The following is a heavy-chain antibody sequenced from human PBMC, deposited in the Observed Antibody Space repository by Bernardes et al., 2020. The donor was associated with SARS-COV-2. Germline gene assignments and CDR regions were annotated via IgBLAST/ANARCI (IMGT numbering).Heavy chain of an antibody. J-gene: IGHJ4*02. CDR2: ISYEGSKK. D-gene: IGHD3-10*01. CDR1: GFTFNNYG. CDR3: VKRRAIFELWAGNFDS. Sequence: GGSLRLSCAASGFTFNNYGMHWVRQAPGKGLEWVAFISYEGSKKYYLDSLKGRFTISRDYSKNTLYLQMNSLTDDDTAVYYCVKRRAIFELWAGNFDSWGQGTLVTVSS. V-gene: IGHV3-30*18.